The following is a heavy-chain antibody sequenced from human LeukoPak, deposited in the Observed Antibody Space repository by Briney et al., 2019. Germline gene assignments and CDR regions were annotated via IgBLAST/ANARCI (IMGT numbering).Heavy chain of an antibody. D-gene: IGHD3-22*01. CDR1: GFTFSSYA. V-gene: IGHV3-23*01. CDR3: AKAGSYYYDSSGYYNPFDY. J-gene: IGHJ4*02. Sequence: GGSLRLSCVASGFTFSSYAMSWVRQAPGKGLEWVSAISGSGGSTYYADSVKGRFTISRDNSKNTLYLQMNSLRAEDTAVYYCAKAGSYYYDSSGYYNPFDYWGQGTLVTVSS. CDR2: ISGSGGST.